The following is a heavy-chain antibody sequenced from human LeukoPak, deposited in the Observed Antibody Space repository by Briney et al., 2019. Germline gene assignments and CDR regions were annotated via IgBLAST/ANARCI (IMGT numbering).Heavy chain of an antibody. CDR1: GFIVSSNY. V-gene: IGHV3-53*01. CDR3: ARGTDYFDY. J-gene: IGHJ4*02. Sequence: GGSLRLSCAASGFIVSSNYMSWVRRAPGKGLEWVSVIYSGGTTYYADSVKGRFTISRDNSKNTLYLQMNSLRAEDTAVYYCARGTDYFDYWGQGTLVTVSS. CDR2: IYSGGTT.